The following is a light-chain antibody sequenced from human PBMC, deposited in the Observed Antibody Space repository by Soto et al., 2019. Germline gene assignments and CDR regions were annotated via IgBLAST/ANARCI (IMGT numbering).Light chain of an antibody. J-gene: IGLJ1*01. CDR2: DVS. Sequence: QAVLTEPRSVSGAPGQSITISCTGTSSDVGGYDYVSWYQQHPGKAPKLMIYDVSNRPSGVSNRFSGSKSGSTASLTISGLQAEDEADYYCSSYTTTRTRVFGTGTKVTVL. CDR3: SSYTTTRTRV. CDR1: SSDVGGYDY. V-gene: IGLV2-14*03.